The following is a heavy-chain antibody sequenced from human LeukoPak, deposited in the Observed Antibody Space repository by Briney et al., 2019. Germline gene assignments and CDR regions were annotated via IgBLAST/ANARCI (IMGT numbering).Heavy chain of an antibody. CDR2: ISWNSGSI. D-gene: IGHD3-22*01. CDR3: AKDITMTD. V-gene: IGHV3-9*01. Sequence: SLRLSCAASGFTFDDYAMHWVRQAPGKGLEWDSGISWNSGSIGYADSVKGRFTISRDNAKNSLYLQMNSLRAEDTALYYCAKDITMTDWGQGTLVTVSS. CDR1: GFTFDDYA. J-gene: IGHJ4*02.